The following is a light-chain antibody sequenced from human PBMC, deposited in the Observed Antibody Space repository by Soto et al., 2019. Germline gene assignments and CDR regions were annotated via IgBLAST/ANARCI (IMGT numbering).Light chain of an antibody. CDR2: EGS. Sequence: QSALTQPASVSGSPGQSITISCTRTSSDIGSYNFVSWYQHHPGKAPKLMIYEGSKRPSGVSNRFSGSKSDNTASLTISGLQAEDEADYYCCSYAGSSTLVFGGGTKLTVL. V-gene: IGLV2-23*01. CDR1: SSDIGSYNF. CDR3: CSYAGSSTLV. J-gene: IGLJ2*01.